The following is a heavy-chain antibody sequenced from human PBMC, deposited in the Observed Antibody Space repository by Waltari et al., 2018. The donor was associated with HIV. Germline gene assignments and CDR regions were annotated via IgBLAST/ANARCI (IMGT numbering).Heavy chain of an antibody. J-gene: IGHJ3*02. CDR1: GFTFSSYS. D-gene: IGHD3-3*01. V-gene: IGHV3-21*01. CDR3: ARDTSFWSSPDLDAFDI. Sequence: EVQLVESGGGLVKPGGSLRLSCAASGFTFSSYSMNWVSQAPGKGLEWVSSISSGSSYIYYADSVKGRFTISRDNAKNSLYLQMNSLRAEDTAVYYCARDTSFWSSPDLDAFDIWGQGTMVTVSS. CDR2: ISSGSSYI.